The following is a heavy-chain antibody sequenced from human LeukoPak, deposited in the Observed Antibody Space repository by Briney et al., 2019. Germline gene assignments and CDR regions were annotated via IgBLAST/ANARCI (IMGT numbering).Heavy chain of an antibody. CDR3: ARDGDKYSSGPNDY. J-gene: IGHJ4*02. V-gene: IGHV1-2*02. D-gene: IGHD6-19*01. Sequence: ASVKVSCKASGYTFSGYYLHWVRQAPGQGLEWMGWINPNSGGTNSAQKFQGRVTMTRDSSISTAYMELSRLRSDDTAVYYCARDGDKYSSGPNDYWGQGTLVTVSS. CDR2: INPNSGGT. CDR1: GYTFSGYY.